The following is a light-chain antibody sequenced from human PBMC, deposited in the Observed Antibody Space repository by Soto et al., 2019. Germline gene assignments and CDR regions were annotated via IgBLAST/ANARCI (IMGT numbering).Light chain of an antibody. Sequence: QSALTQPPSASGSPGQSVTISCTGTSSDVGGYNYVSWYQQNPGKVPKLMIYEVNKRPSGVPYRFSGSKSGNTASLTVSGLQAEDEADYYCTSYAGGNNVFGTGTKLTVL. CDR2: EVN. CDR3: TSYAGGNNV. J-gene: IGLJ1*01. V-gene: IGLV2-8*01. CDR1: SSDVGGYNY.